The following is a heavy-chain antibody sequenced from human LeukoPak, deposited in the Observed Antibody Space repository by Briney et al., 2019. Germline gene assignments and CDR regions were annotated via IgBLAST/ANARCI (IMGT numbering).Heavy chain of an antibody. CDR3: ARSRDWSGYYPYAFDI. D-gene: IGHD3-3*01. Sequence: SETLSLTCTVSGGSISSYYWSWIRQPPGKGLEWIGYIYYSGSTNYNPSLKSRVTISVDTSKNQFSLKLSSVTAADTAVYYCARSRDWSGYYPYAFDIWGQGTMVTVSS. V-gene: IGHV4-59*01. CDR2: IYYSGST. J-gene: IGHJ3*02. CDR1: GGSISSYY.